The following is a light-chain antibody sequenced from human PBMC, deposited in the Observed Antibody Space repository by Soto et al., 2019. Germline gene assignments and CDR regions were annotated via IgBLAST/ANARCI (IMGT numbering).Light chain of an antibody. CDR3: QQRSDWRIT. CDR2: SGY. V-gene: IGKV3-11*01. Sequence: FLVTQSPDTLSLSPGETATLSCRASQSVSSSVAWYQHKPGKSPRLVVYSGYKRSPGIPARFRGSGSGTDFTLTISSLEPEDFEVYYCQQRSDWRITFGQGTRLEIK. J-gene: IGKJ5*01. CDR1: QSVSSS.